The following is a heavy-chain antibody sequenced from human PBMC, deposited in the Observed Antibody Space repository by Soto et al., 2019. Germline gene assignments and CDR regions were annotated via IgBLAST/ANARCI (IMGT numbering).Heavy chain of an antibody. J-gene: IGHJ6*02. D-gene: IGHD4-4*01. V-gene: IGHV3-23*01. Sequence: DVQLLESGGGLVQPGGSLRLSCAASGFRFSTYAMSWVRQAPGKGLEWVSVMSGSGSGTYYADSVKGRFTSSRDNSKNTLYLQMNSLRAEDTAVYYCVRQAKLTTVTANVGYYYGVDVWGQGTTVTVSS. CDR3: VRQAKLTTVTANVGYYYGVDV. CDR1: GFRFSTYA. CDR2: MSGSGSGT.